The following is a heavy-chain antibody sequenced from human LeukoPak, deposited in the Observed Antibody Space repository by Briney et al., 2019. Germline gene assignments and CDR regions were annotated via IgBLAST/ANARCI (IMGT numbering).Heavy chain of an antibody. CDR2: ISSSSSYI. J-gene: IGHJ4*02. V-gene: IGHV3-21*01. CDR1: GFTFSSYS. Sequence: GGSLRLTCAASGFTFSSYSMNWVRQAPGKGLEWVSSISSSSSYIYYADSVKGRFTVSRDNAKNSLYLQMNSLRAEDTAVYYCARDGNLEQWLAYFDYWGQGTLVTVSS. CDR3: ARDGNLEQWLAYFDY. D-gene: IGHD6-19*01.